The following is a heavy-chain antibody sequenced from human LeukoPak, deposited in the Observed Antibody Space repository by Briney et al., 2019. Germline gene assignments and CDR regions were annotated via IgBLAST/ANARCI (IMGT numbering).Heavy chain of an antibody. D-gene: IGHD1-7*01. CDR1: GGSISSYY. Sequence: SETLSLTCTVSGGSISSYYWSWIRQPPGKGLEWIGYIYYSGSTNYNPSLKSRVTISVDTSKNQFSLKLNSVTAADTAVYYCARADIDWNYVINDYWGQGTLVTVSS. J-gene: IGHJ4*02. CDR3: ARADIDWNYVINDY. CDR2: IYYSGST. V-gene: IGHV4-59*08.